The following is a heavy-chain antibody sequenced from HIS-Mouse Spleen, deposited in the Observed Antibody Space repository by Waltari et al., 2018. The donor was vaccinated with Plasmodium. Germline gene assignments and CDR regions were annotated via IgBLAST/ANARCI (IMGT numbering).Heavy chain of an antibody. CDR3: ARVGAAADASFDY. V-gene: IGHV1-2*02. D-gene: IGHD6-13*01. CDR2: VKPNRGGT. CDR1: GYTFTGYY. Sequence: QVQLVQSGAEVKKPGASVKVSCKASGYTFTGYYMHWVRQAPGQGLEWMGWVKPNRGGTNDAQKFQGRVTRTRDTSISTAYMELSRLRSDDTAVYYCARVGAAADASFDYWGQGTLVTVSS. J-gene: IGHJ4*02.